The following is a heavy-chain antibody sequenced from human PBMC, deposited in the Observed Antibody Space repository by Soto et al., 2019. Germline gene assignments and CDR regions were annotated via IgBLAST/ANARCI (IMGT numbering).Heavy chain of an antibody. D-gene: IGHD3-22*01. CDR1: GDTFNNYT. J-gene: IGHJ4*02. CDR2: IIPFFGIP. CDR3: ARGTLYYDRSGYCDY. Sequence: QVQLVQSGAEVKRPGSSVKVSCKTFGDTFNNYTFTWVRQAPGQGLEWMGRIIPFFGIPIYAQRFRDRVTITADESTSTLYMELSSLRSEDRAVYYCARGTLYYDRSGYCDYWGQGTMVTVSS. V-gene: IGHV1-69*18.